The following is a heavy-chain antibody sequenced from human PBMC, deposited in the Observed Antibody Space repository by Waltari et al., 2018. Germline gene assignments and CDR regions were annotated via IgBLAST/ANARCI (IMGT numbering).Heavy chain of an antibody. CDR2: IYYSGST. V-gene: IGHV4-39*01. CDR3: ARHWKRSGYRFDP. D-gene: IGHD5-12*01. J-gene: IGHJ5*02. Sequence: QLRLQESGPGLVTPSETLSLTCTASGGSISSGGYYWGWIRQSPGKGLEWIGSIYYSGSTYYNPTLESRVTISGDTSKNEFSLKLSSVTAADTAVYYCARHWKRSGYRFDPWGQGTLVTVSS. CDR1: GGSISSGGYY.